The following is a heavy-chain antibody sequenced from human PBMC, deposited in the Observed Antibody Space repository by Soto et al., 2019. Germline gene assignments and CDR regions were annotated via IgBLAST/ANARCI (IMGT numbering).Heavy chain of an antibody. D-gene: IGHD4-17*01. CDR3: ARQRTTVVTQAYFDH. CDR2: IYYSGRS. CDR1: GGSITSSSYY. J-gene: IGHJ4*02. V-gene: IGHV4-39*01. Sequence: PSETLSLTCTVSGGSITSSSYYWGWIRQPPGKGLEWIGGIYYSGRSYYNPSLKSRVTMSVDTSKTQFSLTLNSVTAADAAVYYCARQRTTVVTQAYFDHCVQGTLVTVSS.